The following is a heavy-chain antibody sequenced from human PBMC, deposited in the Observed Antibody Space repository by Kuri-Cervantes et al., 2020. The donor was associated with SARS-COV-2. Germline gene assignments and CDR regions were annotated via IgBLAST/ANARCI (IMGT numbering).Heavy chain of an antibody. CDR2: IYYSGST. CDR1: GYSISSSYY. V-gene: IGHV4-38-2*02. J-gene: IGHJ6*02. CDR3: ARLPRTYYYGSGSYQQNYYYGMDV. D-gene: IGHD3-10*01. Sequence: GSLRLSCTVSGYSISSSYYWGWIRQPPGKGLEWIGSIYYSGSTYYNPSLKNRVTISVDTSKNQFSLKLSSVTAADTAVYYCARLPRTYYYGSGSYQQNYYYGMDVWGQGTTVTVSS.